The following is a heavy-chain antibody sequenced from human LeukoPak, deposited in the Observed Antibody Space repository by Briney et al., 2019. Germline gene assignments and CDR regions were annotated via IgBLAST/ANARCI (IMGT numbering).Heavy chain of an antibody. J-gene: IGHJ4*02. CDR3: ARAGEISSWYSKSKFDY. D-gene: IGHD6-13*01. CDR2: IIPIFGTA. Sequence: ASVKVSCKASGGTFSSYAISWVRQAPGQGLEWMGGIIPIFGTANYAQKFQGRVTITADESTSTAYMELSSLRSEDTAVYYCARAGEISSWYSKSKFDYWGQGTLVTVSS. V-gene: IGHV1-69*13. CDR1: GGTFSSYA.